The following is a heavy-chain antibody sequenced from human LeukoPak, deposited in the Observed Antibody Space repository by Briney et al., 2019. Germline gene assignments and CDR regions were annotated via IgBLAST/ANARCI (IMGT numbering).Heavy chain of an antibody. Sequence: ASVKVSCKASGYTFTGYYMYWVRQAPGQGLEWMGWINPNSGGTNYAQKFQGRVTMTRDTSISTAYMELSRLRSDDTAVYYCARELSLGYCSSTSCGSNWFDPWGQGTLVTVSS. J-gene: IGHJ5*02. CDR2: INPNSGGT. V-gene: IGHV1-2*02. CDR1: GYTFTGYY. D-gene: IGHD2-2*01. CDR3: ARELSLGYCSSTSCGSNWFDP.